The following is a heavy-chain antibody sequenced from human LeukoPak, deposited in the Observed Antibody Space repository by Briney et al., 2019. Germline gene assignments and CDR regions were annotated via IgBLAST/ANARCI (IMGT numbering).Heavy chain of an antibody. CDR2: IKQDGNEK. CDR3: ARGGIVVVPADYWDY. CDR1: GFTLSSYW. J-gene: IGHJ4*02. V-gene: IGHV3-7*01. Sequence: GXSLRLSCEASGFTLSSYWMSWVRQAPGKGLEWVANIKQDGNEKYYVDSVKGRFTISRDNAKNSLYLQMNSLRVEDTAVYYCARGGIVVVPADYWDYWGQGTLVTVSS. D-gene: IGHD2-2*01.